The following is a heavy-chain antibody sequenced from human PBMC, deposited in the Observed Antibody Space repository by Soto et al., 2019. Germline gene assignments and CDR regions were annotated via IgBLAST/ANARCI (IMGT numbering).Heavy chain of an antibody. CDR2: IYPGDSDT. Sequence: GESLKISCKCSGCSFTSYWIGWVRQMPGKGLEWMGIIYPGDSDTRYSPSFQGQVTISADKSISTAYLQWSSLKASDTAMYYCARLAMVRGVITLSYYYYYGMDVWGQGTTVTVS. CDR1: GCSFTSYW. D-gene: IGHD3-10*01. CDR3: ARLAMVRGVITLSYYYYYGMDV. J-gene: IGHJ6*02. V-gene: IGHV5-51*01.